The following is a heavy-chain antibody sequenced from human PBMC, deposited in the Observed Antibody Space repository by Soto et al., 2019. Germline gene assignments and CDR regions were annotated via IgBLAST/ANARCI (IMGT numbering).Heavy chain of an antibody. D-gene: IGHD3-16*01. Sequence: SETLSLTXTVSGGSISSGGYYWSWIRQHPGKGLEWIGYIYYSGSTYYNPSLKSRVTISVDTSKNQFSLKLSSVTAADTAVYYCARESRGYYYYYGMDVWGQGTTVTVSS. V-gene: IGHV4-31*02. CDR3: ARESRGYYYYYGMDV. CDR2: IYYSGST. J-gene: IGHJ6*02. CDR1: GGSISSGGYY.